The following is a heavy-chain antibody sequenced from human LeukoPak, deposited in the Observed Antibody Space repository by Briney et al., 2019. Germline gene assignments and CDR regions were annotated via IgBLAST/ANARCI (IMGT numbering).Heavy chain of an antibody. V-gene: IGHV4-39*07. CDR3: ARGLIVVVVAATSQWFDP. Sequence: SETLSLTCSVPGGSINTDNYYWGWVRQPPGKALEWIGSIYYSGSKWYNPSLKSRVTISLDTSKNQFSLKLSSVTAADTAVYYCARGLIVVVVAATSQWFDPWGQGTLVTVSS. J-gene: IGHJ5*02. D-gene: IGHD2-15*01. CDR2: IYYSGSK. CDR1: GGSINTDNYY.